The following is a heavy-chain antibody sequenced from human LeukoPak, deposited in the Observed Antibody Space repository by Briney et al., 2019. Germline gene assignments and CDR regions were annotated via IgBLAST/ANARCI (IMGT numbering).Heavy chain of an antibody. Sequence: GGSLRLSCAASGFTFSGYDMNWVRQAPGKGLEWVSSISGSSSYIYYADSMKGRFTISRDDAKNSLYLQMNSLRAEDTAVYYCAELGITMIGGVWGKGTTVTISS. CDR3: AELGITMIGGV. D-gene: IGHD3-10*02. CDR2: ISGSSSYI. V-gene: IGHV3-21*01. CDR1: GFTFSGYD. J-gene: IGHJ6*04.